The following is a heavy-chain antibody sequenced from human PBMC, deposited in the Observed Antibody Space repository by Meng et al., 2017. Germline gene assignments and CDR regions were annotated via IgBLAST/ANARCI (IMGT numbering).Heavy chain of an antibody. V-gene: IGHV1-18*01. Sequence: QVQLVQSGAEVKKPGASVKVFCKASGYTFTSYGISWVRQAPGQGLEWMGWISAYNGNTNYAQKLQGIVTMTTDTSTSTACMELRSLRSDDTAVYYCARVREDDSSGTLDYWGQGTLVTVSS. J-gene: IGHJ4*02. CDR3: ARVREDDSSGTLDY. CDR2: ISAYNGNT. CDR1: GYTFTSYG. D-gene: IGHD3-22*01.